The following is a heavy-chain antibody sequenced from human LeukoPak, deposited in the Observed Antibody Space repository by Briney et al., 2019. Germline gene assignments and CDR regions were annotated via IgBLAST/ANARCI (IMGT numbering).Heavy chain of an antibody. D-gene: IGHD6-13*01. J-gene: IGHJ4*02. CDR1: GFTFSSYA. Sequence: GGSLRLSCAASGFTFSSYAMSWVRQAPGKGLEWVSVISGSGGNTYYADSVKGRFTISRDNSKNTLYLQLNSLRAEDTAVYYCAKTRPLDSSSWSHGDYWGQGTLVTVSS. CDR3: AKTRPLDSSSWSHGDY. CDR2: ISGSGGNT. V-gene: IGHV3-23*01.